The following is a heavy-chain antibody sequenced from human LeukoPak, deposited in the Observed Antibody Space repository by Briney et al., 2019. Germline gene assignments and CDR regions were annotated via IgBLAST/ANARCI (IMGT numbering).Heavy chain of an antibody. CDR3: ARVLSGRGSLYDYYYYMDV. CDR2: ISYDGSDK. V-gene: IGHV3-30*04. D-gene: IGHD3-10*01. Sequence: GGSLRLSCAASGFTFSSYAMHWVRQAPGKGLEWVALISYDGSDKYYADSVKGRFTISRDNSKNTLYVQMNSLRAEDTAVYYCARVLSGRGSLYDYYYYMDVWGKGTTVTISS. J-gene: IGHJ6*03. CDR1: GFTFSSYA.